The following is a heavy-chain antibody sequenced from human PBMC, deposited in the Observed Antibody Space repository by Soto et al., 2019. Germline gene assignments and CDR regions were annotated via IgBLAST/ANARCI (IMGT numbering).Heavy chain of an antibody. Sequence: SETLSLTCVVSGGSFTDYKWTWIRQSPEKGLEWIGEIRHNGDTDSKPSLRSRLTMSLDTSKNQFSLHLSSVTSADTAVYFCAGGPDYGDYDAWGQGTLVTVSS. CDR3: AGGPDYGDYDA. D-gene: IGHD4-17*01. V-gene: IGHV4-34*01. CDR1: GGSFTDYK. J-gene: IGHJ5*02. CDR2: IRHNGDT.